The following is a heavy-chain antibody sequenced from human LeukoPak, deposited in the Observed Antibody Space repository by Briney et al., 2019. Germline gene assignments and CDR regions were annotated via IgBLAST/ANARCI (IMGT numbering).Heavy chain of an antibody. D-gene: IGHD1-26*01. CDR2: INPSGGST. CDR3: ARDGDVGAFDY. J-gene: IGHJ4*02. Sequence: ASVKVSCKASGYTFTSYYLHWVRQAPGQGLEWMGIINPSGGSTSYAQKFQGRVTMTRDTSTSAVYMELSSQRSDDTAVYYCARDGDVGAFDYWGQGTLVTVSS. CDR1: GYTFTSYY. V-gene: IGHV1-46*01.